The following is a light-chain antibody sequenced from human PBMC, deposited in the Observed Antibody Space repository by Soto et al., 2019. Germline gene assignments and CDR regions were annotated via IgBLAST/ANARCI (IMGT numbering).Light chain of an antibody. V-gene: IGKV3-11*01. CDR2: DAS. CDR3: QQRSNWPQWT. CDR1: QSVSSY. Sequence: EIVLTQSPATLSLSPGERATLSCRASQSVSSYLAWYQQKPGQAPRLLIYDASNRATGIPARFSGSGSGTDFTLPLSSLGPEDFAFYYCQQRSNWPQWTFGQGTKVDIK. J-gene: IGKJ1*01.